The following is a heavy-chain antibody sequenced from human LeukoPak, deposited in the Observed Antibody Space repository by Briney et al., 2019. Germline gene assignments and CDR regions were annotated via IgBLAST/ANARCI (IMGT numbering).Heavy chain of an antibody. CDR1: GFTFSAYA. CDR3: AKGGIGGHGLDY. J-gene: IGHJ4*02. D-gene: IGHD6-13*01. CDR2: ISYDGNIK. Sequence: GMSLRLSCAASGFTFSAYAMHWVRQAPGKGLEWVAIISYDGNIKYQADSVKGRFTISRDDSKNTLYLQMNSLRAEDTAVYYCAKGGIGGHGLDYWNQGTLVTVSS. V-gene: IGHV3-30-3*01.